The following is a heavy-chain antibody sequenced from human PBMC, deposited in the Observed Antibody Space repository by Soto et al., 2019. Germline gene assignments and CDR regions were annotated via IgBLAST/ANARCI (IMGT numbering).Heavy chain of an antibody. CDR1: GFTFSSHA. CDR3: ATIYYYGSGSYDVSLYYYYGIDV. CDR2: ISGSGGST. J-gene: IGHJ6*02. V-gene: IGHV3-23*01. Sequence: GGSLRLSCAASGFTFSSHAMSWVRQAPGKGLEWVSAISGSGGSTYYADSVKGRFTISRDNSKNTLYLQMNSLRAEDTAVYYCATIYYYGSGSYDVSLYYYYGIDVWGQGTTVTVSS. D-gene: IGHD3-10*01.